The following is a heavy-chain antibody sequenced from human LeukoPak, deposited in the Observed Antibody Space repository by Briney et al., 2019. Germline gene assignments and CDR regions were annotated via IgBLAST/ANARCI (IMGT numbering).Heavy chain of an antibody. CDR1: GGSFRGYY. CDR3: ARSPGPLVPAAFDI. V-gene: IGHV4-34*01. CDR2: INHSGST. Sequence: PSETLSLTCAVYGGSFRGYYWSWIRQAPGKGLEWIGEINHSGSTNYNPSLKSRVTISVDTSKNQFSLKLSSVTAADTAVYYCARSPGPLVPAAFDIWGQGTMVTVSS. D-gene: IGHD3-10*01. J-gene: IGHJ3*02.